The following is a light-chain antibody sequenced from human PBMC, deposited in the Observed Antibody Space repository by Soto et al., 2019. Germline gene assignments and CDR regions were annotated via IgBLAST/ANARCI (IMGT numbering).Light chain of an antibody. Sequence: EILMTQSPATLALSPGERATLSCRASQSVTTNLSWYQQKPGQTPRLLIYDVSTRATTISARFSGSGSRTEFTLTISSLQSEDFAVYYCQQYNKWPLTFGGGTRVEIK. CDR1: QSVTTN. V-gene: IGKV3-15*01. CDR2: DVS. J-gene: IGKJ4*01. CDR3: QQYNKWPLT.